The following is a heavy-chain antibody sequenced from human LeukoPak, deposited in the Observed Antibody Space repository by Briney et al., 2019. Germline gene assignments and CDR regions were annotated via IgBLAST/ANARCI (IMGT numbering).Heavy chain of an antibody. D-gene: IGHD1-14*01. J-gene: IGHJ6*02. V-gene: IGHV3-23*01. CDR2: ISGSGAST. CDR1: GFTFSSYA. CDR3: AKVSGGGLYYDGMDV. Sequence: GGSLRLSCAASGFTFSSYAMSWVRQAPGKGLEWISGISGSGASTYYADSVKGRFTISRDSSKNTLYLQMNSLRAEDTAVYYCAKVSGGGLYYDGMDVWGQGTTVTVSS.